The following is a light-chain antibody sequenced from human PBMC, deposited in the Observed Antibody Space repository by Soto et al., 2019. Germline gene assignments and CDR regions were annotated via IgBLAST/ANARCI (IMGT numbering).Light chain of an antibody. CDR2: GAS. CDR1: QTISRSL. CDR3: QQYSDAPLT. V-gene: IGKV3-20*01. Sequence: EIVLTQSPGTLSLSPGEGATLSCRASQTISRSLLAWYQQKPGQAPRLLLSGASSRATGIPDRFSCSGSGTDFTLTISRLEPEEFAVYYCQQYSDAPLTFGGGTKVEIK. J-gene: IGKJ4*01.